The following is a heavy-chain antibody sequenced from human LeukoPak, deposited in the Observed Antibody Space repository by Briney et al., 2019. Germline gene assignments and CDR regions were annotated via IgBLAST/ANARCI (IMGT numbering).Heavy chain of an antibody. V-gene: IGHV4-39*07. CDR3: ARVYGYSYGRQHYFDY. CDR1: GGSISSSSYY. D-gene: IGHD5-18*01. J-gene: IGHJ4*02. CDR2: IYYSGST. Sequence: PSETLSLTCTVSGGSISSSSYYWGWIRQPPGKGLEWIGSIYYSGSTYYNPSLKSRVTISVDTSKNQFSLKLSSVTAADTAVYYCARVYGYSYGRQHYFDYWGQGTLVTVSS.